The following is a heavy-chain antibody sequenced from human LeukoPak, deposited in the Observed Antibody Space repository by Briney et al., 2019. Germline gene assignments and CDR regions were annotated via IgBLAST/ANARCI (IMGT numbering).Heavy chain of an antibody. D-gene: IGHD3-10*01. J-gene: IGHJ4*02. CDR2: ISSSSSYI. Sequence: GGSLRLSCAASGFTFSSYSMNRVRQAPGKGLEWVSSISSSSSYIYYADSVKGRFTISRDNAKNSLYLQMNSLRAEDTAVYYCARDRGYYYGSGSYYYLDYWGQGTLVTVSS. CDR3: ARDRGYYYGSGSYYYLDY. V-gene: IGHV3-21*01. CDR1: GFTFSSYS.